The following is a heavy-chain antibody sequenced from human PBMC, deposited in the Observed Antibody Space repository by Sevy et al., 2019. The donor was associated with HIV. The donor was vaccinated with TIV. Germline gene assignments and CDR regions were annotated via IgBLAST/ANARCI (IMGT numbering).Heavy chain of an antibody. V-gene: IGHV5-51*01. CDR2: IYPSDSEI. Sequence: GESLKISCKGSGYSFTTYWIGWVSQMPGKDLEWIGIIYPSDSEIRCSPPFQGQVTISADKSISTAYLQWSSLKASDSAVYYCVIGGRDSYVRYNDWHADYWGQGTLVTVSS. CDR3: VIGGRDSYVRYNDWHADY. D-gene: IGHD3-9*01. J-gene: IGHJ4*02. CDR1: GYSFTTYW.